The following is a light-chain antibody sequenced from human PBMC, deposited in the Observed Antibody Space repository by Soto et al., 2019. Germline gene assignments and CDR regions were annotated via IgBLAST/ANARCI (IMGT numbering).Light chain of an antibody. CDR1: SSNIGNNY. CDR3: GTWDSSLSAGEVV. J-gene: IGLJ2*01. CDR2: ENN. Sequence: QSVLTQPPSVSAAPGQKVTISCSGSSSNIGNNYVSWYQQLPGTAPKLLIYENNKRPSGIPDRFSGSKSGTSATLGITGLQTGDEADYYCGTWDSSLSAGEVVFGGGTQLTGL. V-gene: IGLV1-51*02.